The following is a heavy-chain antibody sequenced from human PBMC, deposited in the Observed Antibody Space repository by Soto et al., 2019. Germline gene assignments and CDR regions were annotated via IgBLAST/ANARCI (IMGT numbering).Heavy chain of an antibody. V-gene: IGHV4-4*07. Sequence: QVQLQESGPGLVKPSETLSLTCTVSGGSISSYSWSWIRQPAGKGVAWIGLIYTSGSNNYNPSLNSRVTMSVDTPENQFSLQRGAETAADTAVYYCARAGEGAARPTGGMDVWGQGTTVPVFS. D-gene: IGHD6-6*01. CDR2: IYTSGSN. J-gene: IGHJ6*02. CDR3: ARAGEGAARPTGGMDV. CDR1: GGSISSYS.